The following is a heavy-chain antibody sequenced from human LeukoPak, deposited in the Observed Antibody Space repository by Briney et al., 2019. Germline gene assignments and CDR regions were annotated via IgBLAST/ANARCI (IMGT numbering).Heavy chain of an antibody. CDR2: ISISTSTI. CDR3: ARDVFHGSGSPYFDS. J-gene: IGHJ4*02. Sequence: HAGGSLRLSCAASGFTFSSHSMHWVRQAPGKGLEWISYISISTSTIYYADSVKGRFTISRDNAKNSLYLQMNSLRAEDTAVYYCARDVFHGSGSPYFDSWGQGTLVTVSS. V-gene: IGHV3-48*04. D-gene: IGHD3-10*01. CDR1: GFTFSSHS.